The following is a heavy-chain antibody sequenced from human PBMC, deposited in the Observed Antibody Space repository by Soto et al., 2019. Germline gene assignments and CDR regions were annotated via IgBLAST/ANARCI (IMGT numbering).Heavy chain of an antibody. V-gene: IGHV4-59*08. CDR3: ARLSVVAAANWFDP. D-gene: IGHD2-15*01. J-gene: IGHJ5*02. CDR1: GGSISSYY. Sequence: ETLSLTCTVSGGSISSYYWSWIRQPPGKGLEWIGYIYYSGSTNYNPSLKSRVTISVDTSKNQFSLKLSSVTAADTAVYYCARLSVVAAANWFDPWGQGTLVTVSS. CDR2: IYYSGST.